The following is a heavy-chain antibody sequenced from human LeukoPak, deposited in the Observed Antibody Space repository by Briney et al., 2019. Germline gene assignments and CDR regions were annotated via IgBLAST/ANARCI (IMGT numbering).Heavy chain of an antibody. CDR1: GYTFTSYY. J-gene: IGHJ5*01. Sequence: ASVKVSCKASGYTFTSYYMHWVRQAPGQGLEWMGIINPSGGSTSYAQKFQGRVTMTRDTSTSTVYMELSSLRSEDTAVYYCARAIHSSGWYRGWFDSWGQGTLVTVSS. CDR2: INPSGGST. CDR3: ARAIHSSGWYRGWFDS. V-gene: IGHV1-46*01. D-gene: IGHD6-19*01.